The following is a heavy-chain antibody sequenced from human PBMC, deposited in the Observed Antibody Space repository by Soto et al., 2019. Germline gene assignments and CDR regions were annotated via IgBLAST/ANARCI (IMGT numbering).Heavy chain of an antibody. J-gene: IGHJ4*02. D-gene: IGHD6-6*01. CDR1: GGTFSSYS. CDR3: AIEYSSSPPYYPIGY. V-gene: IGHV1-69*01. CDR2: IIPIFGTA. Sequence: QVQLVQSGAEVKKPGSSVKVSCKASGGTFSSYSISWVRQAPGQGLEWMGGIIPIFGTANYAQKFQGRVTITADESTRTAYMELSSLRSEDTGVYYCAIEYSSSPPYYPIGYWGQGTLVTVSS.